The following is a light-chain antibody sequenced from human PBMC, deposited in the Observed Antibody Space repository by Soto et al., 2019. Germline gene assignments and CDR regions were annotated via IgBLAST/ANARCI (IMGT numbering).Light chain of an antibody. J-gene: IGKJ4*02. CDR3: QQLSSYPST. CDR2: AAS. CDR1: QGIGSY. Sequence: IQLTQSQSSLSASVGDRVTITCRASQGIGSYLAWYQQKPGEAPKLLIYAASTLQSGVPSRFSGSGSGTDFALTISSLQAEEFATYYCQQLSSYPSTFGGGTKVEIK. V-gene: IGKV1-9*01.